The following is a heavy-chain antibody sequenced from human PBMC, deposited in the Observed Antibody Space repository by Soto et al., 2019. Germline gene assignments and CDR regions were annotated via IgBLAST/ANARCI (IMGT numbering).Heavy chain of an antibody. CDR1: GFTFSTYA. V-gene: IGHV3-33*01. D-gene: IGHD3-10*01. CDR2: IWYDGSNE. J-gene: IGHJ4*02. CDR3: ARARVRGVPDCDY. Sequence: QVQLVESGGGVVQPGRSLRLSCAASGFTFSTYAMHWVRQAPGKGLEWVAVIWYDGSNEYYADSVKGRFSISRDNSKNTMYLQMDSLRADDTAVYYCARARVRGVPDCDYWGQGTLVTVSS.